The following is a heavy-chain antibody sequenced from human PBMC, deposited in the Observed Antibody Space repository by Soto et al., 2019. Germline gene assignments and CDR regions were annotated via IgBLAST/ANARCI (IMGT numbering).Heavy chain of an antibody. V-gene: IGHV1-69*13. Sequence: SVKVSCKASGGTFSSYAISWVRQAPGQGLEWMGGIIPIFGTANYAQKFQGRVTITADESTSTAYMELSSLRSEDTAVYYCARVPPYSSSWSIWGQGTLVTVSS. J-gene: IGHJ4*02. CDR1: GGTFSSYA. D-gene: IGHD6-13*01. CDR2: IIPIFGTA. CDR3: ARVPPYSSSWSI.